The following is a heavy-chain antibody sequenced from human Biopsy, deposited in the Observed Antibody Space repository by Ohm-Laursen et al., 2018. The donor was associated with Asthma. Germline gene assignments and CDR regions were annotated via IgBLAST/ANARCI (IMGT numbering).Heavy chain of an antibody. Sequence: LSLTCAASRFTYEMHWVRQAPGKGLEWVAVISYDGSSIYYADSVKDRFTISRDNSKNTLSLQMNSLTAEDTAVYYCAREGVAGTHIEDWGQGTLVTVSS. D-gene: IGHD6-19*01. V-gene: IGHV3-30-3*01. J-gene: IGHJ4*02. CDR1: RFTYE. CDR2: ISYDGSSI. CDR3: AREGVAGTHIED.